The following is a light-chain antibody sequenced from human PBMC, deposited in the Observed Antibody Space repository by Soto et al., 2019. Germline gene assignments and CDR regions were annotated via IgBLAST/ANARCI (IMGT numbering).Light chain of an antibody. J-gene: IGLJ2*01. CDR3: QSYDSSLSVV. V-gene: IGLV1-40*01. Sequence: QSVRTQPPSVSGALGQRVTISCTGSSSNIGAGYDVHWYQQLPGTAPKILIYGNSNRPSGVPDRFSGSKSGTSASLAITGLQAEDEADYYCQSYDSSLSVVFGGGTKLTVL. CDR2: GNS. CDR1: SSNIGAGYD.